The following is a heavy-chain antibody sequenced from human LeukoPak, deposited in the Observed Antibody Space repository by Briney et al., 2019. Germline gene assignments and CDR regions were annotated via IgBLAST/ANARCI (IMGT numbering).Heavy chain of an antibody. CDR2: IYPGDSDT. D-gene: IGHD3-22*01. CDR3: ARARDYYDSSGYYYYFDY. Sequence: GESLKISCKGSGYSFTNHWIGWVRQMPGKGLEWMGIIYPGDSDTRYSPSFQGQVTISADKSISTAYLQWSSLKASDTAMYYCARARDYYDSSGYYYYFDYWGQGTLVTVSS. V-gene: IGHV5-51*01. CDR1: GYSFTNHW. J-gene: IGHJ4*02.